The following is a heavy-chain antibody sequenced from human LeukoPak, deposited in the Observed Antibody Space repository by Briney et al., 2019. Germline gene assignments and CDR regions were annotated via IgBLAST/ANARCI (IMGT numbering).Heavy chain of an antibody. CDR2: IYPGDSDT. Sequence: GESLKISCKVSGYRFTSYWIAWVRQMLGKGLEWMGIIYPGDSDTRYHPSFQGQVTISADKSISTAYLQWRSLKASDTAVYYCAIAGVDCTSCYRCFGYWGQGTLVTVSS. CDR3: AIAGVDCTSCYRCFGY. J-gene: IGHJ4*02. V-gene: IGHV5-51*01. CDR1: GYRFTSYW. D-gene: IGHD2-2*02.